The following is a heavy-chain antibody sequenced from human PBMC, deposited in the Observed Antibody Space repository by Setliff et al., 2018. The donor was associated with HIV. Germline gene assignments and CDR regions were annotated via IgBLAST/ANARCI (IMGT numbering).Heavy chain of an antibody. J-gene: IGHJ4*02. Sequence: PGESLTISCAASGFIFSTFPMHWVRQAPGKGLEWVAVMSGDANSQYYADSVRGRFTISRDNSKNTVYLQMNSLTTEDTAVYYCARDRNCGNGCYSSADHWGLGTLVTVSS. CDR3: ARDRNCGNGCYSSADH. D-gene: IGHD2-21*01. V-gene: IGHV3-30*01. CDR1: GFIFSTFP. CDR2: MSGDANSQ.